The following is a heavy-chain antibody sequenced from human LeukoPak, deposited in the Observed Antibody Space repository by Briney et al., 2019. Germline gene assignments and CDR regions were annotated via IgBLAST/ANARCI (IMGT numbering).Heavy chain of an antibody. CDR3: AKNRGWGSGSYYQPDY. CDR1: GFTFSSYG. CDR2: ISYDGSSK. D-gene: IGHD3-10*01. V-gene: IGHV3-30*18. J-gene: IGHJ4*02. Sequence: GRSLRLSCAASGFTFSSYGMHWVRQAPGKGLEWVAVISYDGSSKYYADSVKGRFTISRDDSKNTLYLQMNSRRAEDTAVYCCAKNRGWGSGSYYQPDYWGQGTLVTVSS.